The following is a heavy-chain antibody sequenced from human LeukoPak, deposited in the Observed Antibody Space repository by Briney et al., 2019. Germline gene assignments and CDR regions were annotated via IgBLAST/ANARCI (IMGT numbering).Heavy chain of an antibody. D-gene: IGHD6-25*01. CDR1: GGSISTTNW. V-gene: IGHV4-4*02. Sequence: SGTLSLTCDVSGGSISTTNWWTLVRPPPGGGLEWIGEVHLNGRTHYSPSLESRVTMSVDMSENHVSLQLTSVTAADSAVYYCAREGGFYRPLDYSGPGTLVIVSA. CDR3: AREGGFYRPLDY. J-gene: IGHJ4*02. CDR2: VHLNGRT.